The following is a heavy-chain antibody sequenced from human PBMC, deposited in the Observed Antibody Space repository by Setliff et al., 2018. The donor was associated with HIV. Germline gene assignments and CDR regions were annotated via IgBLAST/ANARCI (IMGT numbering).Heavy chain of an antibody. V-gene: IGHV1-69*13. CDR1: GGTFSNYA. CDR3: AKGPPLVISLPDF. D-gene: IGHD3-9*01. J-gene: IGHJ4*02. Sequence: SVMVSCKASGGTFSNYAISWVRQAPGQGLEWMGGIIPIFGTAHYAQRFQGRVTITADESTNTAYMELSSLISEDAALYYCAKGPPLVISLPDFWGQGTLVTVSS. CDR2: IIPIFGTA.